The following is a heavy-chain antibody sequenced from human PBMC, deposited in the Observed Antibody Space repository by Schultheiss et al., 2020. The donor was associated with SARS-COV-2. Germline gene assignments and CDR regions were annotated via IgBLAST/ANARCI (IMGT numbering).Heavy chain of an antibody. CDR1: GFTFSSYA. CDR2: ISSSSSYI. J-gene: IGHJ3*02. D-gene: IGHD3-22*01. Sequence: GGSLRLSCAASGFTFSSYAMHWVRQAPGKGLEWVSSISSSSSYIYYADSVKGRFTISRDNAKNSLYLQMNSLRAEDTAVYYCAREDYYDSSGYRFEAFDIWGQGTMVTVSS. V-gene: IGHV3-21*01. CDR3: AREDYYDSSGYRFEAFDI.